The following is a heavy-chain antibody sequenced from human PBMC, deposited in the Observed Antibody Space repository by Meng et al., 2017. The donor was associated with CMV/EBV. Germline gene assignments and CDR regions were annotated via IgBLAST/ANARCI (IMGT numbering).Heavy chain of an antibody. J-gene: IGHJ4*02. Sequence: QFQLGLSRAEVKTPAASWTVACNASGSPFTGDDMHWVRQAPGQGLEWMGWLNPNSGGTNYAQKFQDRVTMTRDTSISTVYMELSRLTSDDTAVYYCVRDHNWGPDYWGQGTLVTVAS. CDR1: GSPFTGDD. D-gene: IGHD1-1*01. CDR3: VRDHNWGPDY. CDR2: LNPNSGGT. V-gene: IGHV1-2*02.